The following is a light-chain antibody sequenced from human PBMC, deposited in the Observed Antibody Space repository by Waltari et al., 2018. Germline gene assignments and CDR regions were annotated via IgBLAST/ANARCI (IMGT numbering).Light chain of an antibody. CDR3: QQYDSFWT. CDR2: KAS. J-gene: IGKJ1*01. V-gene: IGKV1-5*03. CDR1: ESISNW. Sequence: DIQMTQSPSTLSASVGDRVTIPCRASESISNWLAWYQQKPGKAPKVLIHKASSLESGVPSSFSGSGSATEFTLTISNLQPDDFATYYCQQYDSFWTFGQGTKVEIK.